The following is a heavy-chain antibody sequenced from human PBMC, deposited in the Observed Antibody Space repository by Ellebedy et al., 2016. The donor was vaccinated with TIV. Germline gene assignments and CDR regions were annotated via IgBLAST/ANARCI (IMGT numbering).Heavy chain of an antibody. Sequence: SVKVSXXASGYTFTSYGISWVRQAPGQGLEWMGGIIPLFGTPNYAKNFQGRVTISADELTTTAHMELRSLTSEDTAVYYCAAVGHYDSSGYNWGQGTLVTVSS. V-gene: IGHV1-69*13. D-gene: IGHD3-22*01. CDR1: GYTFTSYG. CDR2: IIPLFGTP. CDR3: AAVGHYDSSGYN. J-gene: IGHJ4*02.